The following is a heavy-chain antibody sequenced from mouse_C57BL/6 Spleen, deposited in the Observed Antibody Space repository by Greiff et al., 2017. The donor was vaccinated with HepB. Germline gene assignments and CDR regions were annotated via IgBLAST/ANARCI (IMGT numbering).Heavy chain of an antibody. Sequence: DVKLVESGGGLVQPKGSLKLSCAASGFSFNTYAMNWVRQAPGKGLEWVARIRSKSNNYATYHADSVKDRLTISRDDSESMLYLQMNNLKTEDTAMYYCVRRGYDGGWFAYWGQGTLVTVSA. CDR1: GFSFNTYA. D-gene: IGHD2-2*01. J-gene: IGHJ3*01. V-gene: IGHV10-1*01. CDR3: VRRGYDGGWFAY. CDR2: IRSKSNNYAT.